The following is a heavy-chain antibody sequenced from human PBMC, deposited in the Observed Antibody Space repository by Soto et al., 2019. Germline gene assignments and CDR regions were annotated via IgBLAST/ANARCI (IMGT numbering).Heavy chain of an antibody. Sequence: SETLSLTCTVSRGSXNXXXXXXIRQPPGKGLEWIGYIAYSGGTNYNPSLKSRVTISVDRSKNQFSLKLSSVTAADTAVYYCARGPELNFDYWGQGTLVTVSS. CDR1: RGSXNXXX. D-gene: IGHD1-1*01. V-gene: IGHV4-59*01. CDR3: ARGPELNFDY. J-gene: IGHJ4*02. CDR2: IAYSGGT.